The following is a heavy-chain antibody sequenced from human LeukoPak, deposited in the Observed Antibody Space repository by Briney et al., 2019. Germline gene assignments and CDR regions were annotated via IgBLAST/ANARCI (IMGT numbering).Heavy chain of an antibody. D-gene: IGHD2-15*01. V-gene: IGHV3-30*03. CDR2: ISYDGSNK. Sequence: GGSLRLSCAASGFTFSSYGMHWVRQAPGKGLEWVAVISYDGSNKYYADSVKGRFTISRDNSKNMLYLQMNSLRAEDTAVYYCARDPQCSGGSCYSFLYYYYGMDVWGQGTTVTVSS. CDR3: ARDPQCSGGSCYSFLYYYYGMDV. CDR1: GFTFSSYG. J-gene: IGHJ6*02.